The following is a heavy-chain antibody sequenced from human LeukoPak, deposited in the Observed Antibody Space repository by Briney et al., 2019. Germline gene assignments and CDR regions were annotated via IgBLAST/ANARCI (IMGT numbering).Heavy chain of an antibody. J-gene: IGHJ5*02. CDR1: GGSFSGYY. Sequence: QASETLSLTCGVYGGSFSGYYWSWIRQSPEKGLEWIGEINHSGTTNYNPSLKSRVTISVDASKSQFSLKLSSVTAADTAVYFCGRHHRDGYTDPWGQGILVTVSS. CDR3: GRHHRDGYTDP. V-gene: IGHV4-34*01. CDR2: INHSGTT. D-gene: IGHD5-24*01.